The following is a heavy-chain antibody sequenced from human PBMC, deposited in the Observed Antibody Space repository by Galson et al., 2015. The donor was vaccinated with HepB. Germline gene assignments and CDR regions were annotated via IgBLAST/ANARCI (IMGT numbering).Heavy chain of an antibody. Sequence: SLRLSCAASGFTFSNAWMSWVRQAPGKGLERVGRIKSKTDGGTTDYAAPVKGRFTISRDDSKNTLYLQMNSLKTEDTAVYYCTTTPYSGSYYRVPFDYWGQGTLVTVSS. J-gene: IGHJ4*02. CDR2: IKSKTDGGTT. D-gene: IGHD1-26*01. CDR3: TTTPYSGSYYRVPFDY. CDR1: GFTFSNAW. V-gene: IGHV3-15*01.